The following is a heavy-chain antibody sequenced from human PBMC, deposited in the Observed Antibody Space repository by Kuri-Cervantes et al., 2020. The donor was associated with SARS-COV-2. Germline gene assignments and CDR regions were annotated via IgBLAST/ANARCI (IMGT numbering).Heavy chain of an antibody. CDR3: AKDRATVKGAFDY. CDR2: IRYDGSNK. J-gene: IGHJ4*02. V-gene: IGHV3-30*02. CDR1: GFTFSSYG. D-gene: IGHD4-17*01. Sequence: GGSLGLSCAASGFTFSSYGMHWVRQAPGKGLEWAAFIRYDGSNKYYADSVKGRFTISRDNSKNTLYLQMNSLRAEDTAVYYCAKDRATVKGAFDYWGQGTLVTVSS.